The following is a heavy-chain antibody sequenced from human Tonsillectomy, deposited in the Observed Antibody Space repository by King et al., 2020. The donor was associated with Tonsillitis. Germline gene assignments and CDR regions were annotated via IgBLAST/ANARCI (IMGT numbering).Heavy chain of an antibody. CDR3: ARITGASVLGYFDY. J-gene: IGHJ4*02. D-gene: IGHD7-27*01. CDR1: GFSFSRYV. CDR2: ISYDGSNK. Sequence: VQLVQSGGGVVQPGRSLRLSCVASGFSFSRYVMHWVRQAPGKGLEWVALISYDGSNKYYADSVKGRFTISRDNSKNTLYLQMSSLRAEDTAVYYCARITGASVLGYFDYWGQGTLVTVSS. V-gene: IGHV3-30*04.